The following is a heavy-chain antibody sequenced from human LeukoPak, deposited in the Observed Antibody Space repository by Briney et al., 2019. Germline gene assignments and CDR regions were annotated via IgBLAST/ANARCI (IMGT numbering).Heavy chain of an antibody. CDR2: ISAYNGNT. CDR3: ARDLDLAAAGLFDY. D-gene: IGHD6-13*01. V-gene: IGHV1-18*01. J-gene: IGHJ4*02. Sequence: ASVKVSCKASGYTFTSYGISWVRQAPGQGLEWMGWISAYNGNTNYAQKLQGRVTMTTDTSTSTAYMELRSLRSDDTAVYYCARDLDLAAAGLFDYWGQGTLVTVSS. CDR1: GYTFTSYG.